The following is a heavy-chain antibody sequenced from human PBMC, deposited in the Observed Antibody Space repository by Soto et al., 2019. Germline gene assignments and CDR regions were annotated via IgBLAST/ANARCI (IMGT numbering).Heavy chain of an antibody. J-gene: IGHJ4*02. CDR2: MSPNSGNT. CDR3: ARGIEVGVDY. CDR1: GYTFSTYD. V-gene: IGHV1-8*01. Sequence: QVQLVQSGAEVKEPGASVRVSCKASGYTFSTYDINWVRQAPGQGLEWMGWMSPNSGNTDYAQNFQGRVTMTRDTSISTAYMELSSLTSEDTAIYYFARGIEVGVDYWGQGTLVTVSS. D-gene: IGHD2-21*01.